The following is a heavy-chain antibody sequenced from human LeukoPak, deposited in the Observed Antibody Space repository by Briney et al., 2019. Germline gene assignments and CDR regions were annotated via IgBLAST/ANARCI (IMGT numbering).Heavy chain of an antibody. CDR3: AKSTNYYDSSGRIDY. D-gene: IGHD3-22*01. Sequence: PGGSLRLSCAASGFTFSSYGMHWVRQAPGKGLEWVAFIRYDGSNKYYADSVKGRFTISRDNSKNSLYLQMNSLRTEDTALYYCAKSTNYYDSSGRIDYWGQGTLVTVSS. CDR2: IRYDGSNK. V-gene: IGHV3-30*02. CDR1: GFTFSSYG. J-gene: IGHJ4*02.